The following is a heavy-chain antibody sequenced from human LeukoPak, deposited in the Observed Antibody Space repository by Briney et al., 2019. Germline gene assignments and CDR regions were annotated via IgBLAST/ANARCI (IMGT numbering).Heavy chain of an antibody. Sequence: PSETLSLTCTVSGYSINSGYYWGWVRQPPGKGLEWVGNIYRFGVTYYNPSLRSRVTISVDTSKNQFSLKLSSATAADTAVYYCATVSAQRYFDYWGQGTLVTVSS. J-gene: IGHJ4*02. CDR2: IYRFGVT. CDR1: GYSINSGYY. V-gene: IGHV4-38-2*02. CDR3: ATVSAQRYFDY. D-gene: IGHD5-18*01.